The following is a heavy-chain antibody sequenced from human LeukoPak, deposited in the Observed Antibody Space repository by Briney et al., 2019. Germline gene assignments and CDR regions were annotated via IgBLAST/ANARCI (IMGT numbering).Heavy chain of an antibody. Sequence: ASVKVSCKASGYTFTGYYMHWVRQAPGQGLEWMGWINPNSGGTNYAQKFQGRVTMTRDMSISTAYMELSRLRSDDTAVYYCARNVASSYLYDYYFDYWGQGTLVTVSS. CDR3: ARNVASSYLYDYYFDY. D-gene: IGHD1-26*01. V-gene: IGHV1-2*02. CDR1: GYTFTGYY. J-gene: IGHJ4*02. CDR2: INPNSGGT.